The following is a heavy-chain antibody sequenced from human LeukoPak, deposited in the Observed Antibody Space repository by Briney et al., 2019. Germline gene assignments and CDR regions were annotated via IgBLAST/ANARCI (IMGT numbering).Heavy chain of an antibody. V-gene: IGHV3-74*01. Sequence: GGSLRLSCAASGFTFSTSWMHWVRQASGKGLEWVSHVSTDGSTTAYADSVKGRFTISRENAKNTVYLQTNSLRAEDTAVYYCARSIGYVESWGQGTLVTVSS. CDR3: ARSIGYVES. CDR2: VSTDGSTT. J-gene: IGHJ5*02. D-gene: IGHD5-18*01. CDR1: GFTFSTSW.